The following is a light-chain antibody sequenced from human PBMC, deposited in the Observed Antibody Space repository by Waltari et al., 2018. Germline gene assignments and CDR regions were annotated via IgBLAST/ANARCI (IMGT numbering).Light chain of an antibody. Sequence: DVVMTQSPDSLAVSLGERATINCKSSHSLLYTSNTKNYLAWYQQKPGQPPKILIYWASIRDSGVPDRFSGSGSGTDFTLTISGLQAEDVASYFCLQYLHTPRTFGQGTKVEIK. CDR1: HSLLYTSNTKNY. CDR2: WAS. V-gene: IGKV4-1*01. J-gene: IGKJ1*01. CDR3: LQYLHTPRT.